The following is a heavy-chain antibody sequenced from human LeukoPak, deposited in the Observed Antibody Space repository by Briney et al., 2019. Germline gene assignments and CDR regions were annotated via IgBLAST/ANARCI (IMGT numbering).Heavy chain of an antibody. V-gene: IGHV3-13*01. CDR3: ARVAKERVGGVYYFDY. D-gene: IGHD1-1*01. Sequence: PGGSLRLSCAASGFTFSDYGMHWVRQATGKGLEWVSAIGTAGDTYYTGSVEGRFTISRENAKNSLYLQMNSLRAGDTAVYYCARVAKERVGGVYYFDYWGQGTLVTVSS. J-gene: IGHJ4*02. CDR2: IGTAGDT. CDR1: GFTFSDYG.